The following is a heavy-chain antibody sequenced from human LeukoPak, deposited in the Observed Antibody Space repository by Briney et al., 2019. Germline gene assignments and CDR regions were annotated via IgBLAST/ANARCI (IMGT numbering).Heavy chain of an antibody. V-gene: IGHV3-30*18. CDR2: ISNDGTNK. CDR1: GFTFSTYG. CDR3: AKQMGAPPEYYFHY. D-gene: IGHD1-26*01. Sequence: PGGSLRLSCAASGFTFSTYGMHWVRQAPGKGLEWVAVISNDGTNKYYADSVKGRFTVSGDNSKNTLYLQMNSLRAEDTAVYYCAKQMGAPPEYYFHYWGQGTLVTVSS. J-gene: IGHJ4*02.